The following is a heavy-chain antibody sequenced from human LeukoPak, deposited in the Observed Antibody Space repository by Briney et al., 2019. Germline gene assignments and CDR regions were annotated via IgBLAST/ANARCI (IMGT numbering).Heavy chain of an antibody. D-gene: IGHD5-18*01. Sequence: PSETLSLTCTVSGYSISSGYYWGWIRQPPGKGLEWIGSIYHSGSTYYNPSLKSRVTISVDRSKNQFSLKLSSVTAADTAVYYCARDLGYSYGFSHYWGQGTLVTVSS. V-gene: IGHV4-38-2*02. CDR2: IYHSGST. J-gene: IGHJ4*02. CDR3: ARDLGYSYGFSHY. CDR1: GYSISSGYY.